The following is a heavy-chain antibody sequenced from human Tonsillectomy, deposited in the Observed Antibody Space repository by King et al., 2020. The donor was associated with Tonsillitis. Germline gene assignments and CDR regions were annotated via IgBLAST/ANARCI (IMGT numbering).Heavy chain of an antibody. J-gene: IGHJ6*02. D-gene: IGHD1-26*01. CDR3: ARGPQGGYFYGMDV. Sequence: VQLVESGGSVVQPGRSLRLSCAASGFTFSSYAMHWVRQAPGKGLEWVAFISYDGSNKYYADSVKGRFTVSRDNSKNTLYLQMNSLRAEDTAVYYCARGPQGGYFYGMDVWGQGTTVTVSS. V-gene: IGHV3-30-3*01. CDR2: ISYDGSNK. CDR1: GFTFSSYA.